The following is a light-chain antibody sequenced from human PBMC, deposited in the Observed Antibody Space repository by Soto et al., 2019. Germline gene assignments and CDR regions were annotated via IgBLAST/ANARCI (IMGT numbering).Light chain of an antibody. V-gene: IGLV6-57*04. CDR2: EDN. CDR1: SGSIASNY. CDR3: QAYDYSLTAFV. J-gene: IGLJ3*02. Sequence: NFMLTQPHSVSESPGKTVTISCTRSSGSIASNYVQWYHQRPGSAPTIVMYEDNQRPSGVPERFSGSKSGTSASLAITGLQAEDEADYYCQAYDYSLTAFVFGGGTKLTVL.